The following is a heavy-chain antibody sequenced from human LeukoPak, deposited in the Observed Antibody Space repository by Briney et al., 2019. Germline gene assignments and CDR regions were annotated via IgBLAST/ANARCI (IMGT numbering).Heavy chain of an antibody. V-gene: IGHV5-10-1*01. CDR1: GSSFIRYW. Sequence: GESLKISCQGSGSSFIRYWISWVRQLPGKGLEWMGRIDPSDSYTNYSPSFQGHVTISADKSISTAYLQWSSLKASDTAMYYCARLTPPGLYYFDYWGQGTLVTVSS. CDR3: ARLTPPGLYYFDY. CDR2: IDPSDSYT. D-gene: IGHD3/OR15-3a*01. J-gene: IGHJ4*02.